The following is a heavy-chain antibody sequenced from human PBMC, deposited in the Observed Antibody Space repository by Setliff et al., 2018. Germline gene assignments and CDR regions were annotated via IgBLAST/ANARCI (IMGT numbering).Heavy chain of an antibody. Sequence: PGGSLRLSCAASGFTFSSYAMSWVRQAPGKGLEWVSAISGSGGSTYYADSVKGRFTISRDNSKNTLYLQMDGLRVEGTTVYQCAGGRIIAAAGEAFDIWGQGTMVTVSS. J-gene: IGHJ3*02. D-gene: IGHD6-13*01. V-gene: IGHV3-23*01. CDR1: GFTFSSYA. CDR3: AGGRIIAAAGEAFDI. CDR2: ISGSGGST.